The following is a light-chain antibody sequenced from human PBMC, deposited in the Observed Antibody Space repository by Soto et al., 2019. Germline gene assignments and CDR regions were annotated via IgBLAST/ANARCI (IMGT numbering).Light chain of an antibody. Sequence: VQMNHSPSTLYESVGDRVTITFLDCQTFNRWLAWYQQKPVKTPKLLIYKASNLKSGVPSRFSGSGSGTEFTLTISSLQPDDFATYYCQHYNSYSEAFGQGTKVDIK. CDR3: QHYNSYSEA. V-gene: IGKV1-5*03. CDR2: KAS. CDR1: QTFNRW. J-gene: IGKJ1*01.